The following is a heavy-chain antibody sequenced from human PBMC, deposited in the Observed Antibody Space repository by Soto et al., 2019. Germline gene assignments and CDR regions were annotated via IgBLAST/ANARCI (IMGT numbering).Heavy chain of an antibody. D-gene: IGHD2-15*01. Sequence: QVQLVQSGAEVRKPGASVNISFRAAVFSFSDNLINWVRQAPGQSREWMGWINPENGNTRYSQTFQGRVTISRHSAASIAYVEVRELTSEATAAYHWARDILSGGPRASDAVDFWGQGKMVTVSP. J-gene: IGHJ3*01. CDR3: ARDILSGGPRASDAVDF. CDR1: VFSFSDNL. V-gene: IGHV1-3*01. CDR2: INPENGNT.